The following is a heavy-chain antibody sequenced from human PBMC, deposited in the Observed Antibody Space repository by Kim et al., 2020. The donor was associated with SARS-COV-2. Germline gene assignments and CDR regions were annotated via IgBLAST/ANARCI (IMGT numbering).Heavy chain of an antibody. D-gene: IGHD6-13*01. CDR1: GYTFTKYS. V-gene: IGHV1-3*01. CDR3: ARDRPPRWAAVDDGLDV. Sequence: ASVKVSCKASGYTFTKYSMHWVRQAPGQRPEWMGWIDAGNGDTKYSQRFQGRITITGDTSAAVVYMELSRLTSEDTALYYCARDRPPRWAAVDDGLDVWGQGTMVSVSS. CDR2: IDAGNGDT. J-gene: IGHJ3*01.